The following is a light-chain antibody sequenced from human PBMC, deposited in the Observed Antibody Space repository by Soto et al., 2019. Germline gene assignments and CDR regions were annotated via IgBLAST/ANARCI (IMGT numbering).Light chain of an antibody. V-gene: IGLV2-14*01. Sequence: QSALTQPASVSGSPGQSITISCTGTSSDVGGYNYVSWYQQHPGKAPKLMIYDVSDRPSGVSNRFSGSMSGNTASLTISGFQAEDEADYYCSSYTSSSSLGVFGGGTMLTVL. CDR3: SSYTSSSSLGV. CDR2: DVS. CDR1: SSDVGGYNY. J-gene: IGLJ3*02.